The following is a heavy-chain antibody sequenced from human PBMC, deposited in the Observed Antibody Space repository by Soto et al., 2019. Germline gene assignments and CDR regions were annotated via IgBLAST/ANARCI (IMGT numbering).Heavy chain of an antibody. J-gene: IGHJ4*02. D-gene: IGHD3-22*01. CDR2: ISAHNGDT. CDR3: ARDWSRYYDSSGLMWYY. CDR1: GYTFTSYG. Sequence: ASVKVSCKASGYTFTSYGISWVRQAPGQGLEWVGWISAHNGDTRYAQNLQGRITMTTDTFTNTAYMELTSLTSDDTAVYYCARDWSRYYDSSGLMWYYWGQGTLVTVSS. V-gene: IGHV1-18*01.